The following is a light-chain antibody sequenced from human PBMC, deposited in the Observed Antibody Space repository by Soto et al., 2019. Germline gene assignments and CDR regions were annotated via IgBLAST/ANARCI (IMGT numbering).Light chain of an antibody. J-gene: IGKJ1*01. CDR3: QQYGSSPQT. CDR2: GAS. Sequence: EIVLTQSPGTLSLSPGERATLSCRASQSCSSYLAWYQQKPGQAPRLLMYGASSRATGTPDRFSGSGSGTDFTLTISRLEPEDFAVYYCQQYGSSPQTFGQGTKVDIK. V-gene: IGKV3-20*01. CDR1: QSCSSY.